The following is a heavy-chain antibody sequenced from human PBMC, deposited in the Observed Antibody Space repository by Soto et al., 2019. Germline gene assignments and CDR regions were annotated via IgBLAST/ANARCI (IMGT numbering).Heavy chain of an antibody. CDR2: ISAYSGKT. J-gene: IGHJ4*02. D-gene: IGHD3-16*01. CDR1: GYTFTTYG. Sequence: QVQLLQSGCEVKKPGASVKVSCKTSGYTFTTYGLSWVRQAPGQGLEWVGWISAYSGKTHYAQKFQGKVTMTTDTSTNTADLELRSLRSDDTAVYYCARDPYLGDHQYWGQGTLVTVSS. V-gene: IGHV1-18*01. CDR3: ARDPYLGDHQY.